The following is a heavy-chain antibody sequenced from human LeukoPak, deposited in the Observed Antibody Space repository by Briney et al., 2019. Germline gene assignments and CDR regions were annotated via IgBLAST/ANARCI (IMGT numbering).Heavy chain of an antibody. V-gene: IGHV4-4*07. J-gene: IGHJ4*02. CDR2: LYTSGTT. D-gene: IGHD3-22*01. CDR3: ARSNLGSYDQSGYYHY. CDR1: GGSISSYY. Sequence: PSETLSLTCTVSGGSISSYYWNWVRQPAGRGLQWIGRLYTSGTTWYSPSLRSRVTMSVDTSKNQFSLQLSSVTAADTAVYYCARSNLGSYDQSGYYHYWGQGALVTVSS.